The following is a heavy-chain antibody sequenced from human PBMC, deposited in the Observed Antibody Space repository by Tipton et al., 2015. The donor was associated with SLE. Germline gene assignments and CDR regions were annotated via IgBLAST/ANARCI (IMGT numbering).Heavy chain of an antibody. CDR2: IYYSGSTNYSGST. CDR3: ARGRPSDYIWVYSGWVFDY. D-gene: IGHD3-16*01. CDR1: GGSISSYY. J-gene: IGHJ4*02. V-gene: IGHV4-59*01. Sequence: TLSLTCTVSGGSISSYYWSWIRQPPGKGLEWIGYIYYSGSTNYSGSTNYNPSLKSRVTISLDTSKNQFSLKLSSVTAADTALYYCARGRPSDYIWVYSGWVFDYWGQGTLVTVSS.